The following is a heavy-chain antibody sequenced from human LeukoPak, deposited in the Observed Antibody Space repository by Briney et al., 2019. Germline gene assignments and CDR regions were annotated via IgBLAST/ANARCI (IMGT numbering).Heavy chain of an antibody. J-gene: IGHJ4*02. CDR2: INHSGST. V-gene: IGHV4-34*01. CDR1: GGSFSGYY. CDR3: ARLSGWTNCYFDY. D-gene: IGHD6-19*01. Sequence: SETLSLTCAVYGGSFSGYYWSWIRQPPGKGLEWIGEINHSGSTNYNPSLKSRVTISVDTSKNQFSLTLSPVTAADTAVYYCARLSGWTNCYFDYWGQGTLVTVSS.